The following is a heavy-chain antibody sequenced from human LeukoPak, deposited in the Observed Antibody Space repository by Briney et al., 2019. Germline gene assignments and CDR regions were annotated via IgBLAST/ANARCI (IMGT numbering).Heavy chain of an antibody. D-gene: IGHD1-26*01. CDR3: ARVLVGATTFAFDI. J-gene: IGHJ3*02. Sequence: PSETLSLTCTVSGYSISSGYYWGWIRQPPGKGLEWIGSIYHSGSTYYNPSLKSRVTISVDTSKNQFSLKLSSVTAADTAVYYCARVLVGATTFAFDIWGQGTMVTVSS. CDR2: IYHSGST. V-gene: IGHV4-38-2*02. CDR1: GYSISSGYY.